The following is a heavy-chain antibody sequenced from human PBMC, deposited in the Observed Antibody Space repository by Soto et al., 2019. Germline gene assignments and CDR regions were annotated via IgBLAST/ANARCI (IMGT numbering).Heavy chain of an antibody. J-gene: IGHJ4*02. Sequence: ECLSLSCPVSGGSISISSFYWGWIRQPPGEGLDLIGTIYYSWSTYYNPSLKSRVTISVDTSKNQFSLKLSSVTAADTAVYYCPRLPTSMVDFDYWGPGTLVHVSS. D-gene: IGHD3-10*01. CDR3: PRLPTSMVDFDY. V-gene: IGHV4-39*01. CDR1: GGSISISSFY. CDR2: IYYSWST.